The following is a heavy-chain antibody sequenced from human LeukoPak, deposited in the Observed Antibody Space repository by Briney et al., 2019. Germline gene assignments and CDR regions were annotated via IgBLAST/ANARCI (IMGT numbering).Heavy chain of an antibody. Sequence: GESLQISCKGSGYSFTSYWIGWVRQMPGKGLEWMGIIYPGDSDTRYSPSFQGQVTISADKSISTAYLQWSSLKASDTAMYYCARRYGSGSYYSPFDYWGQGTLVTVSS. CDR2: IYPGDSDT. D-gene: IGHD3-10*01. CDR3: ARRYGSGSYYSPFDY. V-gene: IGHV5-51*01. CDR1: GYSFTSYW. J-gene: IGHJ4*02.